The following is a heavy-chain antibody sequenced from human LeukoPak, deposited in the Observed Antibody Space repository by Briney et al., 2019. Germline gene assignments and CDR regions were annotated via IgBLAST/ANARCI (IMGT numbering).Heavy chain of an antibody. J-gene: IGHJ4*02. Sequence: TASETLSLTCTVSGGSISTSNYYWGWIRQPPGEGLEWIGIIYYSGSTYYNPSLKSRVTISVDTSKDQFSLKLSSVTAADTAVYYCARHARHYYGSGVYFDYWGQGTLVTVSS. CDR1: GGSISTSNYY. V-gene: IGHV4-39*01. CDR3: ARHARHYYGSGVYFDY. CDR2: IYYSGST. D-gene: IGHD3-10*01.